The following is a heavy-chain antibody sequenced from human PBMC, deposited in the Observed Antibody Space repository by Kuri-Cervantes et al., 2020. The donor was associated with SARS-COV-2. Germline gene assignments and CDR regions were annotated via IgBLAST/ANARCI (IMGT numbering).Heavy chain of an antibody. J-gene: IGHJ4*02. CDR2: INPNSGGT. V-gene: IGHV1-2*04. Sequence: ASVKVSCKASGYSFNDYYIYWVRQAPGQGLEWMGWINPNSGGTNYAQKFQGWVTMTRDTSLSIGYMELSRLTSDASAVYYCARGEGSRGLMVVLGWRGAGRLDFWGQGTLVTVSS. CDR3: ARGEGSRGLMVVLGWRGAGRLDF. CDR1: GYSFNDYY. D-gene: IGHD3-10*01.